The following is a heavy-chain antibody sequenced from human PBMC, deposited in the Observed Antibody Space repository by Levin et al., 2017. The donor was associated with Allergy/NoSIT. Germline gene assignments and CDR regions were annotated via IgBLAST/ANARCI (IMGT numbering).Heavy chain of an antibody. D-gene: IGHD6-13*01. CDR1: GGSFSGYY. CDR3: ARQGIAAAAQYYYYGMDV. V-gene: IGHV4-34*01. CDR2: INHSGST. Sequence: SETLSLTCAVYGGSFSGYYWSWIRQPPGKGLEWIGEINHSGSTNYNPSLKSRVTISVDTSKNQFSLKLSSVTAADTAVYYCARQGIAAAAQYYYYGMDVWGQGTTVTVSS. J-gene: IGHJ6*02.